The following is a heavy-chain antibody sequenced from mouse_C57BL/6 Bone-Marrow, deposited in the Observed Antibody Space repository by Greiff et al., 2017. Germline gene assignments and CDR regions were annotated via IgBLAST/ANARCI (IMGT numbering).Heavy chain of an antibody. D-gene: IGHD1-1*01. V-gene: IGHV1-55*01. CDR3: ARGLLRGYWYFDV. J-gene: IGHJ1*03. CDR2: LYPGSGST. Sequence: VQLQQPGAELVKPGASVKMSCKASGYTFTSYWITWVTQRPGQGLAWIGALYPGSGSTNYNEKFKSKATLTVDTSSSTAYMQLSSLTSEDSAVYYCARGLLRGYWYFDVWGTGTTVTVSA. CDR1: GYTFTSYW.